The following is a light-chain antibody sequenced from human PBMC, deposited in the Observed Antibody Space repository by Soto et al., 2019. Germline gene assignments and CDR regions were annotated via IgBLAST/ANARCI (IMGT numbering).Light chain of an antibody. V-gene: IGKV3-20*01. CDR2: SAS. Sequence: EIVLTQSPGTLSLSPGERATLSCRASQSVSISSLAWYHQKPGQAPRLLIYSASSRATCIPDRFSGSRFETDLTLNISTLEPEDFAVYYCQQYGSSSYTFGQGNNLEI. CDR1: QSVSISS. J-gene: IGKJ2*01. CDR3: QQYGSSSYT.